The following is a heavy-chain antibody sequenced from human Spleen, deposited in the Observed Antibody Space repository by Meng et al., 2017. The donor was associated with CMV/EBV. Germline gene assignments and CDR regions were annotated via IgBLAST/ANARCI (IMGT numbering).Heavy chain of an antibody. CDR1: GFTFSDYG. D-gene: IGHD1-14*01. Sequence: GESLKISCAASGFTFSDYGMHWVRQTPDMGLEWVAFIRYDATNKYSADSVKGRFTISRENAQSSLYLQMSGLRDEDTAVYFCARLGYCDATTCPLDLWGQGTLVTVSS. V-gene: IGHV3-30*02. J-gene: IGHJ4*02. CDR3: ARLGYCDATTCPLDL. CDR2: IRYDATNK.